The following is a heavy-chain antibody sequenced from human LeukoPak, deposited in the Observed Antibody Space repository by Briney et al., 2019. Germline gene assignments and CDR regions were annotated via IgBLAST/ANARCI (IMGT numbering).Heavy chain of an antibody. V-gene: IGHV3-13*03. D-gene: IGHD2-15*01. CDR3: ARGSCSGGSCYLRFDAFDI. Sequence: PGGSLRLSCAACGFTFSTYDMHWVRHATGKGLEWVPAIGIAGDTYYPGSVKGQFTMSRENAKNSLYLEMNSLSAGDTAVYYCARGSCSGGSCYLRFDAFDIWGQGTMVTVSS. CDR1: GFTFSTYD. CDR2: IGIAGDT. J-gene: IGHJ3*02.